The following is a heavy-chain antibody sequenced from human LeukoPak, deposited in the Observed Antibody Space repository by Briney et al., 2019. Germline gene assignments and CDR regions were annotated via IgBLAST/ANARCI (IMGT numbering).Heavy chain of an antibody. J-gene: IGHJ5*02. Sequence: GGSLRLSCAASGFTFSSYWMSWVRQAPGKGLEWVANIKQDGSEKYYVDSVKGRFTISRDNAKNSLYLQMNSLRAEDTAVYYCARDSTIISSSWLNWFDPWGQGTLVTVSS. CDR2: IKQDGSEK. D-gene: IGHD6-13*01. CDR1: GFTFSSYW. V-gene: IGHV3-7*01. CDR3: ARDSTIISSSWLNWFDP.